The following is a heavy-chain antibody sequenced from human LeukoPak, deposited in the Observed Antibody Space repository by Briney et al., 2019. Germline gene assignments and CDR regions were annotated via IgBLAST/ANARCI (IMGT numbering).Heavy chain of an antibody. D-gene: IGHD1-26*01. CDR1: GYTFTSYY. CDR2: INPSGGST. J-gene: IGHJ3*02. Sequence: ASVKVSCKASGYTFTSYYMHWVRQAPGQGLEWMGIINPSGGSTSYAQKFQGRVTMTRDTSTSTVYMELSSLRSEDTAVYYCARDGVGATKEDAFDIWGQGTMVTVSS. CDR3: ARDGVGATKEDAFDI. V-gene: IGHV1-46*01.